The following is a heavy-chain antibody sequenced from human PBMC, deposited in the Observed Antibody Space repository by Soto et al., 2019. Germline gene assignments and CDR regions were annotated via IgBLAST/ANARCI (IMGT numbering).Heavy chain of an antibody. CDR2: IIPIFGTA. Sequence: SVKVSCKASGGTFSSYAISWVRQAPGQGLEWMGGIIPIFGTANYAQKFQGRVTITADESTSTAYMELSSLRSEDTAVYYCARDLKMAPHYYDSSDVYYYYYYGMDVRGQGITVTVSS. J-gene: IGHJ6*02. CDR3: ARDLKMAPHYYDSSDVYYYYYYGMDV. V-gene: IGHV1-69*13. CDR1: GGTFSSYA. D-gene: IGHD3-22*01.